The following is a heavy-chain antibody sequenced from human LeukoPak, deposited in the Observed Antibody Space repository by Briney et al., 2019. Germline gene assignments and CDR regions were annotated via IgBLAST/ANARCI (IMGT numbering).Heavy chain of an antibody. J-gene: IGHJ4*02. CDR1: GYTFTSYG. D-gene: IGHD2-2*02. CDR3: ARDRDVVVPAAISLPIDY. CDR2: MSAYIGNT. Sequence: VASLKVSCKASGYTFTSYGISSVRQAAGPGLEWMGWMSAYIGNTNYAQKLQGRVTMTTDTSTSTAYMELRSLRSDDAAVYYCARDRDVVVPAAISLPIDYWGQGTPVTVSS. V-gene: IGHV1-18*01.